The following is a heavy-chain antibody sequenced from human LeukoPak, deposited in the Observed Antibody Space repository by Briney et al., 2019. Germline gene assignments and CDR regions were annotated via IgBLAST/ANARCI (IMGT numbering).Heavy chain of an antibody. CDR2: IYYSGST. J-gene: IGHJ4*02. V-gene: IGHV4-59*12. D-gene: IGHD3-22*01. CDR1: GGSISSYY. CDR3: AGDRYYYDSSGYYWLFDY. Sequence: SETLSLTCTVSGGSISSYYWSWIRQPPGKGLEWIGYIYYSGSTNYTPSLKSRVTISVDTSKNQFSLQLSSVTAADTAVYYCAGDRYYYDSSGYYWLFDYWGQGTLVIVSS.